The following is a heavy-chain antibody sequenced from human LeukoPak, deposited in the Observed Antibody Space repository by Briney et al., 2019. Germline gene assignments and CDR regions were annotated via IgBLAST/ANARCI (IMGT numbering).Heavy chain of an antibody. CDR3: AKDYDYYGSGSLDY. V-gene: IGHV3-30*18. CDR2: ISYDGSNK. D-gene: IGHD3-10*01. Sequence: GGSLRLSCAASGFTFSSYGMHWVRQAPGKGLEWVAVISYDGSNKYYADSVKGRFTTSRDNSKNTLYLQMNSLRAEDTAVYYCAKDYDYYGSGSLDYWGQGTLVTVSS. J-gene: IGHJ4*02. CDR1: GFTFSSYG.